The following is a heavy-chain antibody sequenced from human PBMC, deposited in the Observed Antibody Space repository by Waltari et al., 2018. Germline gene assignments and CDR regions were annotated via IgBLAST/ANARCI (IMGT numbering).Heavy chain of an antibody. V-gene: IGHV4-30-2*01. J-gene: IGHJ4*02. CDR3: ATTYCTSFSCPAALDN. Sequence: LHLQESGSGLVKPSQTMSLFCGVFGGSISSGGYFWNWIRQAPGKGLEWIGYVYHSGSTYYNPSLKSRVTISLDRSNNQFSLKLSSATAADTAVYYCATTYCTSFSCPAALDNWGQGTLVTVSS. CDR2: VYHSGST. D-gene: IGHD2-8*01. CDR1: GGSISSGGYF.